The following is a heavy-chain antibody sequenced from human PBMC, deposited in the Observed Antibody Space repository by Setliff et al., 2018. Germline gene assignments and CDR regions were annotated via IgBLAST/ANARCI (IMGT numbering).Heavy chain of an antibody. Sequence: GESLKISCKGSGYSFTNYWIAWVRQMPGKGLEYMGIIYPADSDTTYSPSFQGQVTISADKSINTAYLQWSSLKASDTAIYYCARVGPLTDDAFDIWGQGTMVTVSS. CDR1: GYSFTNYW. J-gene: IGHJ3*02. CDR3: ARVGPLTDDAFDI. D-gene: IGHD1-26*01. V-gene: IGHV5-51*01. CDR2: IYPADSDT.